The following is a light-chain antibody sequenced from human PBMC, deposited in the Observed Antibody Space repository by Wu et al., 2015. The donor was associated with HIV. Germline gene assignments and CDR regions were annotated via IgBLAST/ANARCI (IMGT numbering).Light chain of an antibody. CDR3: QQYNSYLVS. CDR2: EAG. Sequence: DIQMIQTPSNVSASVGDSVTLTCRASQHINRWLAWYQQKPGKVPKLLIYEAGTLEGGVSSRFSGRGSGTEFTLTINNLQPDDFGTYFCQQYNSYLVSFGQGTKVE. CDR1: QHINRW. J-gene: IGKJ2*03. V-gene: IGKV1-5*01.